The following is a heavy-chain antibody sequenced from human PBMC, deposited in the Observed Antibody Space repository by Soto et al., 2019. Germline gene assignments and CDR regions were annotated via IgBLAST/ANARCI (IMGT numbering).Heavy chain of an antibody. CDR2: ISTGSSYT. D-gene: IGHD3-10*01. Sequence: QVQLVESGGGLVKPGGSLRLSCAASGFTFSDYYMTWIRQAPGKGLEWISYISTGSSYTNYADSVKGRFTISRDNAKRSLYLQMNSLRAEDTAVYYWARGSYSSYYGMDVWGQGTTVTVFS. CDR1: GFTFSDYY. V-gene: IGHV3-11*05. CDR3: ARGSYSSYYGMDV. J-gene: IGHJ6*02.